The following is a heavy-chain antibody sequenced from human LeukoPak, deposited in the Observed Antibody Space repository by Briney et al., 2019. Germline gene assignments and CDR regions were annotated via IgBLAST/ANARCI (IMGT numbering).Heavy chain of an antibody. CDR1: GYSPDDSA. CDR3: AKDYTAEMATSSFDY. D-gene: IGHD5-24*01. CDR2: ICWNSGSI. Sequence: PGGSLRLSCAASGYSPDDSATHWVRHAPGEGLEWVSGICWNSGSIGYADSVKGRFTISRDNAKNSLYLQMNSLRAEDTALYYCAKDYTAEMATSSFDYWGQGTLVTVSS. V-gene: IGHV3-9*02. J-gene: IGHJ4*02.